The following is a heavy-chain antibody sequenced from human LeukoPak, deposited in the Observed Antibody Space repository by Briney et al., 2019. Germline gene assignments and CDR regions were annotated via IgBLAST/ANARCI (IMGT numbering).Heavy chain of an antibody. CDR1: GGSISSGGYY. D-gene: IGHD3-3*01. J-gene: IGHJ3*02. V-gene: IGHV4-30-2*01. CDR3: ATWSGYSDAFDI. CDR2: IYHSGST. Sequence: PSETLSLTCTVSGGSISSGGYYWSWIRQPPGKGLEWIGYIYHSGSTYYNPSLKSRVTISVDRSKNQFSLKLSSVTAADTAVYYCATWSGYSDAFDIWGQGTMVTVSS.